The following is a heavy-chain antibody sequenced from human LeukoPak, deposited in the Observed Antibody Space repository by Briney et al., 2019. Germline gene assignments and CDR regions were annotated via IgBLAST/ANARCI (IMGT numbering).Heavy chain of an antibody. D-gene: IGHD5-24*01. CDR1: GDSFSSVTDY. CDR2: GDYSGGT. CDR3: ARQHDLRDGYNFFDY. J-gene: IGHJ4*02. Sequence: SETLSLTCTVSGDSFSSVTDYWAWIRQPPGKGLEWIASGDYSGGTYYNPSLESRVAISADMSKNQFSLKLTSVTGADTAVYFCARQHDLRDGYNFFDYWGQGSLVTVSS. V-gene: IGHV4-39*07.